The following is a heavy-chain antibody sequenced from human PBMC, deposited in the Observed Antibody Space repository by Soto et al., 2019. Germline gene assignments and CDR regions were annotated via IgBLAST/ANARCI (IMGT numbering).Heavy chain of an antibody. V-gene: IGHV5-51*01. Sequence: GASLQISCEGVGYSFSTHWIAWVRQMPEKGLEWMGTIYHGDSDMQYSPSFRGQVTISDDKSINTAYLQRGSLKASDTAKYYCARRSRECCSGLDYWGQGTLVTVSS. CDR2: IYHGDSDM. J-gene: IGHJ4*02. D-gene: IGHD2-15*01. CDR3: ARRSRECCSGLDY. CDR1: GYSFSTHW.